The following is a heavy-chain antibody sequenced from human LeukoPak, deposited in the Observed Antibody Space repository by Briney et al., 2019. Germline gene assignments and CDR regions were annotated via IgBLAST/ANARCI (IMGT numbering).Heavy chain of an antibody. CDR2: FDPEDGET. D-gene: IGHD3-10*01. J-gene: IGHJ4*02. V-gene: IGHV1-24*01. CDR1: GYTLTELS. CDR3: ATVYYYGSGSYSPFDY. Sequence: ASVKVSCKVSGYTLTELSMHWVRQAPGKGLEWMGGFDPEDGETIYAQKFQGRVTMTEDTSTDTAYMELSSLRSEDTAVYYCATVYYYGSGSYSPFDYWGQGTLVTVSS.